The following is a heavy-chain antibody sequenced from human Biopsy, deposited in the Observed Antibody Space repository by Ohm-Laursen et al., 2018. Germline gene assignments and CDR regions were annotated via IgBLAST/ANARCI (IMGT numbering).Heavy chain of an antibody. CDR2: IYYTGHT. J-gene: IGHJ4*02. CDR3: ARLTGDPSY. Sequence: SDTLSLTCPVSGGSIKSYYWIWIRQSPGKGLEWIGFIYYTGHTSYNPSLKSRATISVDTSKNQFSLKVISVTAADTAVYYCARLTGDPSYWGQGILVTVSS. D-gene: IGHD7-27*01. V-gene: IGHV4-59*07. CDR1: GGSIKSYY.